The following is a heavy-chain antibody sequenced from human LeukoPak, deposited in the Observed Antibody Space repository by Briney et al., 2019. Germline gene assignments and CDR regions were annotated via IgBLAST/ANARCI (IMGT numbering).Heavy chain of an antibody. J-gene: IGHJ6*03. V-gene: IGHV3-30-3*01. D-gene: IGHD1-26*01. Sequence: PGGSLRLSCAASGFTFSSYAMHWVRQAPGKGLEWVAVISYDGSNKYYADSVKGRFTISRDNSKNTLYLQMNSLRAEDTAVYYCARDYSYYYYYMDVWGKGTTVTVSS. CDR2: ISYDGSNK. CDR3: ARDYSYYYYYMDV. CDR1: GFTFSSYA.